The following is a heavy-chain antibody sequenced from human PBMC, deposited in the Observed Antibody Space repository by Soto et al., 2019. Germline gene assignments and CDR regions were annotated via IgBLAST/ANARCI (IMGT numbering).Heavy chain of an antibody. CDR1: GYTFTGYY. CDR2: INPNSGGT. V-gene: IGHV1-2*02. Sequence: ASVNVSCKASGYTFTGYYMHWVRQAPGQGLEWMGWINPNSGGTNYAQKFQGRVTMTRDTSISTAYMELSRLRSDDTAVYYCARGYYYDSSGYYGFDYWGQGTLVTVSS. J-gene: IGHJ4*02. D-gene: IGHD3-22*01. CDR3: ARGYYYDSSGYYGFDY.